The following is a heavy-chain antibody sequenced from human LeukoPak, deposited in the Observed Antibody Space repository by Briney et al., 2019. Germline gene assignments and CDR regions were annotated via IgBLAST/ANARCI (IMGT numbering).Heavy chain of an antibody. J-gene: IGHJ3*02. CDR3: ARVTTVTLDAFDI. D-gene: IGHD4-17*01. CDR1: GFTFSSNY. CDR2: IYSGGST. V-gene: IGHV3-53*04. Sequence: GGSLRLSCATSGFTFSSNYMSWVRQAPGKGQEWVSVIYSGGSTYYADSVKGRFTISRHNSKNTLYLQMNSLRAEDTAVYYCARVTTVTLDAFDIWGQGTMVTVSS.